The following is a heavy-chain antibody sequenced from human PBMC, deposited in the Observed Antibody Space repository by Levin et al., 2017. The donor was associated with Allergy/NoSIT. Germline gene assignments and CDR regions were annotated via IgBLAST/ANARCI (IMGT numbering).Heavy chain of an antibody. Sequence: AGGSLRLSCAASGFTFSGSAMHWVRQASGKGLEWVGRIRSKANSYATAYAASVKGRFTISRDDSKNTAYLQMNSLKTEDTAVYYCTSSIVVVVAATPLDYYYMDVWGKGTTVTVSS. CDR1: GFTFSGSA. V-gene: IGHV3-73*01. CDR2: IRSKANSYAT. J-gene: IGHJ6*03. D-gene: IGHD2-15*01. CDR3: TSSIVVVVAATPLDYYYMDV.